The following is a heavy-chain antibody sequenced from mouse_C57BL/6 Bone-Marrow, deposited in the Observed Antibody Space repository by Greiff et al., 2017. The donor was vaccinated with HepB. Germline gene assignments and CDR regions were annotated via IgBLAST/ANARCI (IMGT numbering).Heavy chain of an antibody. J-gene: IGHJ2*01. CDR3: ARRDGSCFDY. Sequence: EVQVVESGPGLVKPSQTVFLTCTVSGISITTGNYRWGWLRQFPGNKLVGIGDIDYSGTITYNQSLTSRTTITRDTPKNQFFLEMNTLTAEDTATYYYARRDGSCFDYWGQGTTLTVSS. CDR2: IDYSGTI. V-gene: IGHV3-5*01. D-gene: IGHD1-1*01. CDR1: GISITTGNYR.